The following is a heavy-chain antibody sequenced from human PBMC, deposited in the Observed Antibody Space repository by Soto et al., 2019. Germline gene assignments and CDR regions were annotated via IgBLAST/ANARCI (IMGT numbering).Heavy chain of an antibody. CDR1: GYSFTTYG. J-gene: IGHJ4*02. V-gene: IGHV1-18*01. CDR3: VRDLNGDFYY. Sequence: QVQLVQSGAEVRQPGASVKVSCKASGYSFTTYGMSWVRQAPGQGLEYMEWINGYGHGAKYVQRFQGRFSMTTDTSTNTVYMDLRSLTSDDTAVYYCVRDLNGDFYYWGQGTVVIVSP. D-gene: IGHD3-10*01. CDR2: INGYGHGA.